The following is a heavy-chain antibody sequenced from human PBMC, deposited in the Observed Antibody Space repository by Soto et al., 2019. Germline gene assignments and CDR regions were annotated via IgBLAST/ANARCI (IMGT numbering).Heavy chain of an antibody. CDR2: ISYDGSNK. CDR1: GFTFSSYG. J-gene: IGHJ4*02. Sequence: GGSLRLSCAASGFTFSSYGMHWVRQAPGKGLEWVAVISYDGSNKYYADSVKGRFTISRDNSKNTLYLQMNSLRAEDTAVYYCAKSGISWKDVFDYWGQGTLVTVSS. D-gene: IGHD1-26*01. V-gene: IGHV3-30*18. CDR3: AKSGISWKDVFDY.